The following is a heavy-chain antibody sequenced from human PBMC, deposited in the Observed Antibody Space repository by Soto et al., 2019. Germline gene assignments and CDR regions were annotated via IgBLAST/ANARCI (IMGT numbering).Heavy chain of an antibody. J-gene: IGHJ6*02. Sequence: ASVKVSCKASGYTFTSYGISWVRQAPGQGLEWMGWISAYNGNTNYAQKLQGRVTMTTDTSTSTAYMELRSLRSDDTAVYYCARALVEYSYGPGPYYYYYGMDVWGQGTXVTVSS. CDR2: ISAYNGNT. CDR1: GYTFTSYG. D-gene: IGHD5-18*01. CDR3: ARALVEYSYGPGPYYYYYGMDV. V-gene: IGHV1-18*01.